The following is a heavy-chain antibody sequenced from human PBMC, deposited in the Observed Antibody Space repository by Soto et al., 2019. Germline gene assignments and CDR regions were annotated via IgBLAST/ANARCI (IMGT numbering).Heavy chain of an antibody. Sequence: SETLSLTCTVSGGSISSYYWSWLRQPPGKGLEWIGYIYYSGSTNYNPSLKSRVTISVDTSKNQFSLKLSSVTAADTAVYYCARVKAQTYYYDRSGYWWFDPWGQGTLVTVSS. J-gene: IGHJ5*02. CDR3: ARVKAQTYYYDRSGYWWFDP. CDR2: IYYSGST. D-gene: IGHD3-22*01. CDR1: GGSISSYY. V-gene: IGHV4-59*01.